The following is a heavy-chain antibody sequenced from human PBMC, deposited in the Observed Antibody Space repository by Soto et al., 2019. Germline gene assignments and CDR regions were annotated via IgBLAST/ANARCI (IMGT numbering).Heavy chain of an antibody. CDR2: ISPYSGYT. CDR3: TREAIVVIPAAQPSHFDS. CDR1: GYNFIKYG. V-gene: IGHV1-18*01. Sequence: QVQLVQTGAEVKKPGASVKVSCKGLGYNFIKYGLNWVRQAPGQGLEWMGWISPYSGYTHSAQKFQGRLTLTTDTAATTAYMEWRSRRSADTALYYCTREAIVVIPAAQPSHFDSWGQGTLVTVSS. D-gene: IGHD2-2*01. J-gene: IGHJ4*02.